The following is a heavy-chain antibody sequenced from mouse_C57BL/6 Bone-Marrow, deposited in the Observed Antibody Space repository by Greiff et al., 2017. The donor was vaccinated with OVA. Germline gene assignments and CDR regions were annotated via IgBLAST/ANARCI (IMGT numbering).Heavy chain of an antibody. CDR3: ARFDWQAWFAY. Sequence: QVQLKQSGAELVRPGTSVKMSCKASGYTFTNYWIGWAKQRPGHGLEWIGDIYPGGGYTNYNEKFKGKATLTADKSSSTAYMQFSSLTSEDSAIYYCARFDWQAWFAYWGQGTLVTVSA. J-gene: IGHJ3*01. D-gene: IGHD2-4*01. V-gene: IGHV1-63*01. CDR1: GYTFTNYW. CDR2: IYPGGGYT.